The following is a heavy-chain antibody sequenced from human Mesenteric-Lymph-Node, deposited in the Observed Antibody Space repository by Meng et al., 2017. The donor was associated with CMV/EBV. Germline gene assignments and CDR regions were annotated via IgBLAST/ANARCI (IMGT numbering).Heavy chain of an antibody. Sequence: GESLKISCAASGFTFSAYAMRWARQAPGKGLEWVSIIYGPDSKTYYADSVKGRFTMSRDNSKNMLYLQMNSLRVEDTAIYYCAKKGCSSTNCPNWFDPWGQGTLVTVSS. V-gene: IGHV3-23*03. CDR1: GFTFSAYA. D-gene: IGHD2-2*01. CDR2: IYGPDSKT. J-gene: IGHJ5*02. CDR3: AKKGCSSTNCPNWFDP.